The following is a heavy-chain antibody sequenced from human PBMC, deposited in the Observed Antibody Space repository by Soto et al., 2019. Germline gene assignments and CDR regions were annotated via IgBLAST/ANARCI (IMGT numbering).Heavy chain of an antibody. D-gene: IGHD3-10*01. CDR2: ISYDGSNK. V-gene: IGHV3-30*18. Sequence: GGSLRLSCAASGFTFSSCGMHWVRQAPGKGLEWVAVISYDGSNKYYADSVKGRFTISRDNSKNTLYLQMNSLRAEDTAVYYCAKDPTGDYYGSGSYLVYWGQGTLVTVS. J-gene: IGHJ4*02. CDR3: AKDPTGDYYGSGSYLVY. CDR1: GFTFSSCG.